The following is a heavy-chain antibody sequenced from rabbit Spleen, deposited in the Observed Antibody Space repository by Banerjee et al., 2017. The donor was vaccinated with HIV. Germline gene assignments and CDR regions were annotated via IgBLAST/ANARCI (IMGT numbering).Heavy chain of an antibody. V-gene: IGHV1S40*01. J-gene: IGHJ4*01. D-gene: IGHD5-1*01. CDR1: GFSFSSSYY. Sequence: QSLEESGGDLVKPEGSLTLTCTASGFSFSSSYYMCWVRQAPGKGPELIACIDGGSSGITAYASWANGRFTISKTSSTTVTLQMTSLTAADTATYFCARDPSGGGIYQYYFNLWGPGTLVTVS. CDR3: ARDPSGGGIYQYYFNL. CDR2: IDGGSSGIT.